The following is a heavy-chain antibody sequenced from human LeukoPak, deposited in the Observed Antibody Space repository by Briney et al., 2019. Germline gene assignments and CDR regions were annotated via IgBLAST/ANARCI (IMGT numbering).Heavy chain of an antibody. CDR3: ARDVEMATIDGYYYGMDV. CDR2: INPNSGGT. V-gene: IGHV1-2*02. Sequence: ASVKVSCKASGYTFTGYYMHWVRQAPGHGLEWMGWINPNSGGTNYAQKFQGRVTMTRDTSISTAYMELSRLRSDDTAVYYCARDVEMATIDGYYYGMDVWGQGTTVTVSS. D-gene: IGHD5-12*01. CDR1: GYTFTGYY. J-gene: IGHJ6*02.